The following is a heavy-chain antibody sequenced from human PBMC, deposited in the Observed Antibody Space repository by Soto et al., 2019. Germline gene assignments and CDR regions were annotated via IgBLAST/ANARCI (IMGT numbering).Heavy chain of an antibody. CDR1: GFTFSTSA. D-gene: IGHD3-3*01. Sequence: GGSLRLSCTPCGFTFSTSAMSWVRQAPGRGLEWVSGISGSGAGTYYADSVKGRFTVSRDNSKNTLYLQMSGLRAEDAAVYYCAKGPTVFGAVISFDYYYGMYVWGQGTPVTVSS. CDR3: AKGPTVFGAVISFDYYYGMYV. V-gene: IGHV3-23*01. J-gene: IGHJ6*02. CDR2: ISGSGAGT.